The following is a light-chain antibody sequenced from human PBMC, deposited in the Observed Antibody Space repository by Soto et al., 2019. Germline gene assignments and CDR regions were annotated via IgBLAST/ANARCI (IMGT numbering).Light chain of an antibody. CDR1: SSNIGVGYD. Sequence: QSVLTQPPSVSGAPGQRVTISCTGSSSNIGVGYDVNWYQQLPGTAPKLLIYGNSNQPSGVPDRFSGFKSGTSASLAITGLQAEDEADYYCQCYDSSLSAHVVFGGGTKLTVL. V-gene: IGLV1-40*01. CDR2: GNS. CDR3: QCYDSSLSAHVV. J-gene: IGLJ2*01.